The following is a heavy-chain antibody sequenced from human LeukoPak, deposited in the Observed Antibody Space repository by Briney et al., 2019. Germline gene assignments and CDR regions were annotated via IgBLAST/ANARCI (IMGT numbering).Heavy chain of an antibody. CDR2: IRYDGNNK. V-gene: IGHV3-30*02. CDR1: GFTFSSYG. J-gene: IGHJ4*02. CDR3: AKDRESHIVVVPAAQDY. D-gene: IGHD2-2*01. Sequence: GGSLRLSCAASGFTFSSYGMHWVRQAPGKVLEWVAFIRYDGNNKYYADSVKGRFTISRDNSKNTLYLQMNSLRAEDTAVYYCAKDRESHIVVVPAAQDYWGQGTLVTVSS.